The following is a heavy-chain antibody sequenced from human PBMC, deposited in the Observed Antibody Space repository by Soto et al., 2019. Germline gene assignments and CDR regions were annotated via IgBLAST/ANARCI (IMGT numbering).Heavy chain of an antibody. CDR1: GGSFSGYY. CDR2: INHSGTT. Sequence: QVQLQQWGAGLLKPSETLSLTCAVFGGSFSGYYWTWIRQTPGKGLEWIGEINHSGTTHDNPSLKSRVTISVDTSKKQFSLNLTSVTAADTALYYCARGLGYCSSTNCYSSRRLRFDSWGQGTLVTVSS. CDR3: ARGLGYCSSTNCYSSRRLRFDS. D-gene: IGHD2-2*01. V-gene: IGHV4-34*02. J-gene: IGHJ4*02.